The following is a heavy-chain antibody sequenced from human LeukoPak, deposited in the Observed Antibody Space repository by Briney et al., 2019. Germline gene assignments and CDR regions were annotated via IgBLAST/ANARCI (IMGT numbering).Heavy chain of an antibody. J-gene: IGHJ4*02. D-gene: IGHD1-26*01. Sequence: SGGSLRLSCAASGFTFSSYGMHWVRQAPGKGLEWVAVIWYDGSNKYYADSVKDRFTISRDNSKNTLCLQMNSLRAEDTAVYYCARDIVGALRGDYWGQGTLVTVSS. CDR1: GFTFSSYG. CDR3: ARDIVGALRGDY. V-gene: IGHV3-33*01. CDR2: IWYDGSNK.